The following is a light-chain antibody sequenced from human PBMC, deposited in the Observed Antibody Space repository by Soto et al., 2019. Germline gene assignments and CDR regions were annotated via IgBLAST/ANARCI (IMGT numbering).Light chain of an antibody. CDR1: QSVSSN. CDR2: ATS. V-gene: IGKV3-11*01. CDR3: QQRSSWPFT. Sequence: IVLTQSPATLSVSPGERATLSCRASQSVSSNLAWHQQRPGQAPRLLIYATSNRATGIPARFSGSGSGTDFTLTISSLEPEDFAVYYCQQRSSWPFTFGPGTKVDIK. J-gene: IGKJ3*01.